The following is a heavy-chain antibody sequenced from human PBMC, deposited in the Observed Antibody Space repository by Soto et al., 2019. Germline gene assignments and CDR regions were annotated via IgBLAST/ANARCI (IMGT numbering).Heavy chain of an antibody. CDR3: ARVLSGNYYFFYGMDV. V-gene: IGHV3-23*01. CDR2: IDGSDGRT. D-gene: IGHD1-26*01. J-gene: IGHJ6*02. CDR1: GFTFSSHV. Sequence: EVQLLDSGGGLVQPGGSLQLSCAASGFTFSSHVMSWVHQAPGKGLEWVSCIDGSDGRTFYEDSVKGRFTISRDNSKNTLHLQMNSLRPEDTAVYSCARVLSGNYYFFYGMDVWAQGTTVTVSS.